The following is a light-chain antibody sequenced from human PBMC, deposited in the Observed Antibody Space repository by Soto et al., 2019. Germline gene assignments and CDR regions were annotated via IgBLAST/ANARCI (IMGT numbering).Light chain of an antibody. J-gene: IGKJ5*01. CDR3: QQANTFPLP. CDR1: QGISIW. CDR2: AAS. V-gene: IGKV1D-12*01. Sequence: IQMTQSPSSVSASVGDRITITCRASQGISIWIAWYQQKPGNAPKLLIYAASSLQSGVPSRSSGSGSGTHFILTISSLQPEDFATYYCQQANTFPLPFGQGTRLAIK.